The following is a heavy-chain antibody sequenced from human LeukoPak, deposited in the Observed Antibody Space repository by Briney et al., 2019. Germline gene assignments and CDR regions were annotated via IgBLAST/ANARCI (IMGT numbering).Heavy chain of an antibody. J-gene: IGHJ4*02. CDR1: GGSISSGGYY. CDR3: ARDSYFGESSFDY. V-gene: IGHV4-31*03. D-gene: IGHD3-10*01. Sequence: SETLSLTCTVPGGSISSGGYYWSWIRQHPGKGLEWIGHIYYSGSIYYNPSLKSRVTISKDTSKNQFSLKVSSVTAADTAVYYCARDSYFGESSFDYWGQGTLVTVSS. CDR2: IYYSGSI.